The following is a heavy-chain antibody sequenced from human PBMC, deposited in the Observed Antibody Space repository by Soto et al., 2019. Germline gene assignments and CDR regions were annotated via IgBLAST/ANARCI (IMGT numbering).Heavy chain of an antibody. CDR2: INPSGGST. J-gene: IGHJ3*02. Sequence: QVQLVQSGAEVQKPGASVKVSCKASGYTFTSYYMHWVRQAPGQGLEWMGIINPSGGSTSYAQKFQGRVTMTRDTSTSTVYMELSSLRSEDTAVYYCARGVANIVATMDAFDIWGQGTMVTVSS. CDR1: GYTFTSYY. V-gene: IGHV1-46*03. D-gene: IGHD5-12*01. CDR3: ARGVANIVATMDAFDI.